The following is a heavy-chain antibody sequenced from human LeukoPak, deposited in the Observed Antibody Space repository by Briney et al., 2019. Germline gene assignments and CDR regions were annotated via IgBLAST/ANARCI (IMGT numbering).Heavy chain of an antibody. CDR3: ARVSSGWYVPY. Sequence: GGSLRLSCAASGFTFSSYSMNWVRQAAGKGLEWFSSISSSSSYIYYADSVKGRFTISRDNAKNSLYLQMNSLRAEDTAVYYCARVSSGWYVPYWGQGTLVTVSS. J-gene: IGHJ4*02. CDR2: ISSSSSYI. V-gene: IGHV3-21*01. CDR1: GFTFSSYS. D-gene: IGHD6-19*01.